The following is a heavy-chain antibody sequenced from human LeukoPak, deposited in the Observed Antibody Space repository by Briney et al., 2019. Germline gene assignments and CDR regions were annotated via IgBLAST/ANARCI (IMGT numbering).Heavy chain of an antibody. D-gene: IGHD3-22*01. Sequence: SETLSLTCTVSGGSISSYYWSWIRQPPGKGLEWIGYSYYSGSTNYNPSPKSRVTISVDTSKNQFSLRLSSVTAADTAVYYCARVNDSSGYYFDYWGQGTLVTVSS. CDR3: ARVNDSSGYYFDY. V-gene: IGHV4-59*01. J-gene: IGHJ4*02. CDR2: SYYSGST. CDR1: GGSISSYY.